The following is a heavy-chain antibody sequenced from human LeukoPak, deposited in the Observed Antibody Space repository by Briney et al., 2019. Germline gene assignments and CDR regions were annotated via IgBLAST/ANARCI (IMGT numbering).Heavy chain of an antibody. J-gene: IGHJ4*02. D-gene: IGHD3-16*01. CDR1: GXTFSSNS. CDR3: ARDYLYAFDY. V-gene: IGHV3-48*02. Sequence: GGSLRLSCAASGXTFSSNSLNWVRQAPGKGLEWVAYISSGSSTIDYADPVKGRFTISRDNAKNSLSLQMNSLRDEDTAVYYCARDYLYAFDYWGQGTLVTVSS. CDR2: ISSGSSTI.